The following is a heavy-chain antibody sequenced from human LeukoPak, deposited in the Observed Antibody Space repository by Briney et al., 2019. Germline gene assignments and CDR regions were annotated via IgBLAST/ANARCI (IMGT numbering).Heavy chain of an antibody. Sequence: SETLSLTCTVSGGSMRSSGYYWGWIRQPPGLGLEWIGSISYSGSTNFNPSLKSRVTILEDTSKNQFSLKLSSVTAADTAVYYCYTTSGGRPHWGQGTPVTVSS. CDR2: ISYSGST. CDR1: GGSMRSSGYY. CDR3: YTTSGGRPH. J-gene: IGHJ4*02. D-gene: IGHD2-2*02. V-gene: IGHV4-39*01.